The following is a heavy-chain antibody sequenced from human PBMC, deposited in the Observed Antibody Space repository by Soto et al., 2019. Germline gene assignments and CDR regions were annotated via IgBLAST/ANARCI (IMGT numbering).Heavy chain of an antibody. V-gene: IGHV4-59*12. J-gene: IGHJ6*04. CDR1: GGSISSYY. D-gene: IGHD2-15*01. Sequence: PSETLSLTCTVSGGSISSYYWNWIRQPPGKGLEWIGYIYYSGSTNYNPSLKSRVTISVDTSKNQFSLKLSSVTAADTAVYYCARAVVVVAAIYHYHAMDVWGKGTTVTVSS. CDR2: IYYSGST. CDR3: ARAVVVVAAIYHYHAMDV.